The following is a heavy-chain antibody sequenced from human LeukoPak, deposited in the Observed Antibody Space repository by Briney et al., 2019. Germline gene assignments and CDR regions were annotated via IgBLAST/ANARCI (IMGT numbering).Heavy chain of an antibody. CDR3: ARNADWIAARPGVWFDP. CDR1: GFTFSSYA. Sequence: GGSLRLSCAASGFTFSSYAMSWVRQAPGKGLEWVSAISGSGGSTYYADSVKGRFTISRHNSKNTLYLQMNSLRAEDTAVYYCARNADWIAARPGVWFDPWGQGTLVTVSS. J-gene: IGHJ5*02. D-gene: IGHD6-6*01. V-gene: IGHV3-23*01. CDR2: ISGSGGST.